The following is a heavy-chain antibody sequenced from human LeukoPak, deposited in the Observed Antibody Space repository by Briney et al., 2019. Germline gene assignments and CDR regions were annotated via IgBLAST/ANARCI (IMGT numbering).Heavy chain of an antibody. J-gene: IGHJ4*02. CDR1: GFTFSSYG. CDR3: AKQGPYDSSAYLFDY. V-gene: IGHV3-30*18. Sequence: GGSLRLFCAASGFTFSSYGMHWVRQAPGKGPEWVAVISYDGSNQYHADSVKSRFTLSRDNAKNTLYLQMNSLRAEDTAVYYCAKQGPYDSSAYLFDYWGQGTLVTVSS. CDR2: ISYDGSNQ. D-gene: IGHD3-22*01.